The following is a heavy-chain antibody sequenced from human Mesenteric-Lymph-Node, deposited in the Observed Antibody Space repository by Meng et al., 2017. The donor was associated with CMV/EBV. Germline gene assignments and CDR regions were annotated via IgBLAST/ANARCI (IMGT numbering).Heavy chain of an antibody. Sequence: GGSLRLSCAASGFTFSSYWMHWVRQAPGKGLVWVSRINSDGSSTNYADSVKGRFTISRDNAKNTLYLQMNSLRAEDTALYYCARVECTSTDCYGKVAMEGYFDYWGQGTLVTVSS. V-gene: IGHV3-74*01. D-gene: IGHD2-2*01. CDR1: GFTFSSYW. CDR2: INSDGSST. CDR3: ARVECTSTDCYGKVAMEGYFDY. J-gene: IGHJ4*02.